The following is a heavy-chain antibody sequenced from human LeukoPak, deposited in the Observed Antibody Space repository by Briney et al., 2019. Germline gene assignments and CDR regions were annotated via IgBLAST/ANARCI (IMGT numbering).Heavy chain of an antibody. CDR2: IYYSGST. D-gene: IGHD5-18*01. CDR3: ARGFQLWLY. V-gene: IGHV4-39*07. Sequence: SETLSLTCTVSGGSISSSSYYWGWIRQPPGKGLEWIGSIYYSGSTYYNPSLKSRVTISVDTSKNQFSLKLSSVTAADTAVYYCARGFQLWLYWGQGTLVTVSS. CDR1: GGSISSSSYY. J-gene: IGHJ4*02.